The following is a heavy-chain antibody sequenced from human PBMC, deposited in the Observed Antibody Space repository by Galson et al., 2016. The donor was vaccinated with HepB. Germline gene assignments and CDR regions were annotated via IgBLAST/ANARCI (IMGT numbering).Heavy chain of an antibody. J-gene: IGHJ6*02. CDR1: GFTFSSYS. CDR2: IWSDGSDK. D-gene: IGHD1-26*01. CDR3: ARPGYRLGATYGLDV. Sequence: SLRLSCAASGFTFSSYSMHWVRQAPGKGLEWVAVIWSDGSDKYYADSVKGRFTISRDNSKYTLYLRMNSLRAEDTAVYYCARPGYRLGATYGLDVWGQGTTVTVSS. V-gene: IGHV3-33*08.